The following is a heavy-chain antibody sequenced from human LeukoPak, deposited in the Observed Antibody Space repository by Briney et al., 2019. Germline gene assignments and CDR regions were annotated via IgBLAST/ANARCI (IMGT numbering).Heavy chain of an antibody. CDR2: IYYSGST. V-gene: IGHV4-59*01. Sequence: SETLSLTCTVSGGSLSSYYWLWIRQPPGGGLEWIGYIYYSGSTNYNPSLKSRVTISVDTSKNQFSLKLSSVTAADTAVYYCARDSGGRGFDYWGQGTLVTVSS. J-gene: IGHJ4*02. CDR1: GGSLSSYY. D-gene: IGHD2-15*01. CDR3: ARDSGGRGFDY.